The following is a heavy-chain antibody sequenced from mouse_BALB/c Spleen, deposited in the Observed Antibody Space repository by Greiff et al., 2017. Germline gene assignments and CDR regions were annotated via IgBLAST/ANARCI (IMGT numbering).Heavy chain of an antibody. CDR1: GFNIKDYY. CDR2: IDPENGDT. J-gene: IGHJ3*01. CDR3: RYGNYGFAY. D-gene: IGHD2-1*01. Sequence: EVQLVESGAELVRSGASVKLSCTASGFNIKDYYMHWVKQRPEQGLEWIGWIDPENGDTEYAPKFQGKATMTADTSSNTAYLQLSSLTSEDTAVYYCRYGNYGFAYWGQGTLVTVSA. V-gene: IGHV14-4*02.